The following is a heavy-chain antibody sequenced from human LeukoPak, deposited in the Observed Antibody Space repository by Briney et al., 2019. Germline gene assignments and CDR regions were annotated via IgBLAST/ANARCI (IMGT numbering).Heavy chain of an antibody. V-gene: IGHV3-66*01. D-gene: IGHD3-10*01. Sequence: TGGSLILSCAASGFTVSSSYMSWVRQAPGKGLEWVSVIYSGGSTYYADSVKGRFTISRDNSKNTLYLQMNSLRAEDTAVYYCARDTIVVRGVQYYYGMDVWGQGTTVTVSS. CDR1: GFTVSSSY. CDR2: IYSGGST. CDR3: ARDTIVVRGVQYYYGMDV. J-gene: IGHJ6*02.